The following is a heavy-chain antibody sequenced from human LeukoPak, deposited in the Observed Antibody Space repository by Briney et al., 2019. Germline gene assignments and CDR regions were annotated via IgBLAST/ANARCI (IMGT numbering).Heavy chain of an antibody. J-gene: IGHJ4*02. V-gene: IGHV1-2*02. CDR1: GYTFTAYH. Sequence: ASVKVSCKASGYTFTAYHMHWVRQAPGQGPEWMGWINPNSGDTYYAQNFQARVTMTRDTSITTAYMDLSSLTSDDTAVYYCARGSSTWTHFDYWGQGTPVTVSS. CDR3: ARGSSTWTHFDY. CDR2: INPNSGDT. D-gene: IGHD6-13*01.